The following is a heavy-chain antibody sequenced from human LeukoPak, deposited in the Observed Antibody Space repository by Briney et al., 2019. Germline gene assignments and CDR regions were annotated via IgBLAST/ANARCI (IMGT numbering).Heavy chain of an antibody. Sequence: GSLRLSCAASGFTFSSYAMSWVRQAPGKGLEWISTITASGVTTYYADSVKGRFTISRDNSKNTLFLQMNSLRAEDTAVYYCAKDHSSSHGTGFDYWGQGTLVTVSS. CDR3: AKDHSSSHGTGFDY. CDR1: GFTFSSYA. J-gene: IGHJ4*02. V-gene: IGHV3-23*01. CDR2: ITASGVTT. D-gene: IGHD6-13*01.